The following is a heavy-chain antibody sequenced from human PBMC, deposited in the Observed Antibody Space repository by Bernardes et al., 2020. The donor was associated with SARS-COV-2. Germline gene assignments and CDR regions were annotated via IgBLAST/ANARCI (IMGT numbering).Heavy chain of an antibody. V-gene: IGHV3-30*18. CDR1: GFAFKNYG. CDR3: VKLENIFWFGEGRGLFYY. D-gene: IGHD3-10*01. Sequence: GGSLRLSCAASGFAFKNYGMHWVRQAQGKRPEWLAVISYAGSQKSYADSLLGRFSNSRDSSTDTLYLDMHDLRPDDTAIYYCVKLENIFWFGEGRGLFYYWGQGFLVIVAS. CDR2: ISYAGSQK. J-gene: IGHJ4*02.